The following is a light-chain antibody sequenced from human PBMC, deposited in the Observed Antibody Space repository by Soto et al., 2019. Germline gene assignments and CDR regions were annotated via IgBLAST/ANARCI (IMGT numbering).Light chain of an antibody. CDR3: SSYTSITAYV. CDR1: SSDVGDYNY. CDR2: EVS. Sequence: QSALTQPASVSGSPVQSITISCNGTSSDVGDYNYVSWYQQHPGKAPKLMIYEVSNRPSGVSDRFSGSKSGNTASLTISGLQAEDEADYYCSSYTSITAYVFGTGTKLTVL. V-gene: IGLV2-14*01. J-gene: IGLJ1*01.